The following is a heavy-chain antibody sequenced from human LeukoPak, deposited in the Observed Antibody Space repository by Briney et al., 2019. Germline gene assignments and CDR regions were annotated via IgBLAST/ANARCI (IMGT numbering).Heavy chain of an antibody. CDR2: MNPNSGNT. J-gene: IGHJ3*02. D-gene: IGHD3-22*01. CDR1: GYTFTSYD. Sequence: ASVKVSCKASGYTFTSYDINWVGQATGQGLEWMGWMNPNSGNTGYAQKFQSRVTITRNTSISTAYMELSSLRSEDTAVYYCARPLDYYDTHAFDMWGQGTMITVSS. CDR3: ARPLDYYDTHAFDM. V-gene: IGHV1-8*03.